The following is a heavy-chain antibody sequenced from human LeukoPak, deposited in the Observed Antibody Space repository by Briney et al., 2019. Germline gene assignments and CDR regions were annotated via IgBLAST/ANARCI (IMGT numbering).Heavy chain of an antibody. J-gene: IGHJ4*02. D-gene: IGHD2-15*01. V-gene: IGHV4-59*02. Sequence: PSETLSLTCTVSGGSVSPHYWSWIRQPPGKGLEWIGYIYYTGSTNYNPSLMSRVTMSVDTSKNQFSPKVSSVTAADTAVYYCARYYCASGSCSHFDFWGQGTLVTVSS. CDR3: ARYYCASGSCSHFDF. CDR2: IYYTGST. CDR1: GGSVSPHY.